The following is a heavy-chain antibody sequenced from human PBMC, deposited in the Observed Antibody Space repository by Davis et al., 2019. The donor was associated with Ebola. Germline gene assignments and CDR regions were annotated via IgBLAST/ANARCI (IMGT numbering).Heavy chain of an antibody. J-gene: IGHJ6*02. Sequence: PGGSLRLSCAASGFTFSSYSMNWVRQAPGKGLEWVSSISSSSSYIYYADSVKGRFTISRDNAKNSLYLQMNSLRAEDTAVYYCARDEPAWQLRPKLTYGMDVWGQGTTVTASS. CDR3: ARDEPAWQLRPKLTYGMDV. CDR2: ISSSSSYI. D-gene: IGHD6-6*01. V-gene: IGHV3-21*01. CDR1: GFTFSSYS.